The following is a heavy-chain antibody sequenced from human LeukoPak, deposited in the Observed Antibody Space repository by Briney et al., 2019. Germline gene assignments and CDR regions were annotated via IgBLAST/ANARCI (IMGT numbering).Heavy chain of an antibody. CDR3: ARAPRYYYGSGSYGDC. D-gene: IGHD3-10*01. V-gene: IGHV3-33*08. CDR2: IWYDGSNK. J-gene: IGHJ4*02. CDR1: GFTFSSYA. Sequence: PGRSLRLSCAASGFTFSSYAMHWVRQAPGKGLEWVSLIWYDGSNKYYADSVKGRFTISRDTSKNTLYLQMNSLRAEDTAVYYCARAPRYYYGSGSYGDCWGQGTLVTVSS.